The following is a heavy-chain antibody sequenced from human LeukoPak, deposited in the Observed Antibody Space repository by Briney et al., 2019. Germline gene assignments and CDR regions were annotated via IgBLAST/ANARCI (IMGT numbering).Heavy chain of an antibody. V-gene: IGHV3-74*01. CDR1: GFTFSSYW. Sequence: GVSLKLSCAASGFTFSSYWMHWVRHAPGKGPVWVSRIISDGSSATYADSVKGRFTISRDNAKNSLYLQMNSLRAEDTAVYYCATNLKLRYFDWSPFDYWGQGTLVTVSS. J-gene: IGHJ4*02. CDR2: IISDGSSA. D-gene: IGHD3-9*01. CDR3: ATNLKLRYFDWSPFDY.